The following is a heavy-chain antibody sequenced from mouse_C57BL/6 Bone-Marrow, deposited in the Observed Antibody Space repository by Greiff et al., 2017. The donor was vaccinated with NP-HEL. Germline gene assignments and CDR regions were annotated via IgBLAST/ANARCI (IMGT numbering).Heavy chain of an antibody. Sequence: EVKLVESGGGLVQPKGSLKLSCAASGFSFNTYAMNWVRQAPGKGLEWVARIRSKSNNYATYYADSVKDRFTISRDDSESMLYLQMNNLKTEDTAMYYCVRHRGYYGNLGAMDYWGQGTSVTVSS. CDR1: GFSFNTYA. D-gene: IGHD2-1*01. CDR2: IRSKSNNYAT. V-gene: IGHV10-1*01. CDR3: VRHRGYYGNLGAMDY. J-gene: IGHJ4*01.